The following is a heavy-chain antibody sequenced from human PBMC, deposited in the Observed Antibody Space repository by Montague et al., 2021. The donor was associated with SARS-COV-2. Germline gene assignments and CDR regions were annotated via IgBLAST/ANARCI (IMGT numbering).Heavy chain of an antibody. CDR3: ARDLGRTGYYYGLDV. V-gene: IGHV4-31*03. Sequence: TLSLTCTVSGGSLSSGGYYWSWIRQLPGKGPEWLGYFYYSGSTYYXXXLKSRVFISADMSKNQFFLNLTSVTAADAAVYYCARDLGRTGYYYGLDVWGQGTTVTVSS. J-gene: IGHJ6*02. D-gene: IGHD3/OR15-3a*01. CDR1: GGSLSSGGYY. CDR2: FYYSGST.